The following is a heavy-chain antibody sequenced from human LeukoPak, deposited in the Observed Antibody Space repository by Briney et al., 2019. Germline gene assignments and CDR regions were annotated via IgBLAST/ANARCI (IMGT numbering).Heavy chain of an antibody. J-gene: IGHJ6*03. Sequence: PSETLSLTCAVYGESFSDYYWSGIRQPQGKGLEWVGEISHTGRTRYSPSLKSRVTISVDTSKNQFSLKLSSVTAADTAVYHCARDPPLGTARYYYYYYMDVWGKGTTVTVSS. CDR2: ISHTGRT. V-gene: IGHV4-34*01. CDR1: GESFSDYY. D-gene: IGHD2-21*02. CDR3: ARDPPLGTARYYYYYYMDV.